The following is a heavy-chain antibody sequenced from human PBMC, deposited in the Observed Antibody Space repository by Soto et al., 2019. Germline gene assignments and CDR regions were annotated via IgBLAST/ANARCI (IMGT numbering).Heavy chain of an antibody. D-gene: IGHD3-3*01. CDR3: ARSQGKYDFWIGSPDLNYMDV. V-gene: IGHV1-69*02. CDR2: IIPILGIA. Sequence: GASVKVSCKASGGTFSSYTISWVRQAPGQGLEWMGRIIPILGIANYAQKFQGRVTITADKSTSTAYMELSSLRSEDTAVYYCARSQGKYDFWIGSPDLNYMDVWGKGTTVTVSS. J-gene: IGHJ6*03. CDR1: GGTFSSYT.